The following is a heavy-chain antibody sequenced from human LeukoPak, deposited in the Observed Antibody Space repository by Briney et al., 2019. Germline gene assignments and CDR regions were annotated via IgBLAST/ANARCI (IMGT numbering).Heavy chain of an antibody. V-gene: IGHV5-51*01. D-gene: IGHD6-13*01. Sequence: GESLKISCKGSGYSFTNYWMGWVRQMPGKGLEWMGIIYPGDSSTRYSPSFQGQVTISADKSISTAYLQWSSLKASDTAMYYCARQYSSSWYADYWGQGTLVTVSS. J-gene: IGHJ4*02. CDR3: ARQYSSSWYADY. CDR2: IYPGDSST. CDR1: GYSFTNYW.